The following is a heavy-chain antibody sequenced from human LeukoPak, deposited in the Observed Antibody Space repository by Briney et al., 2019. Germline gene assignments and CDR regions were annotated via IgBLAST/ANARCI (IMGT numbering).Heavy chain of an antibody. D-gene: IGHD1-26*01. Sequence: PGGSLRLSCAASGFPFISYDMHWVRQAPGKGLEWVALISYDGSNKYYADSVKGRFTFSRDNSENTLYLQMNNLRAEDTAVYYCALPFTPGFDYWGQGTLVTVSS. CDR3: ALPFTPGFDY. CDR1: GFPFISYD. CDR2: ISYDGSNK. J-gene: IGHJ4*02. V-gene: IGHV3-30*03.